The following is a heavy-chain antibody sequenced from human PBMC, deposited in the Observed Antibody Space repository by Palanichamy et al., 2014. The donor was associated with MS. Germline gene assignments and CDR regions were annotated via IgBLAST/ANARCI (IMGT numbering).Heavy chain of an antibody. CDR2: IWYDGSNK. CDR3: ARDIRSRYHDC. D-gene: IGHD2-2*01. Sequence: QVQLVESGGGVVQPGGSLRLSCAASRFTFSSYGMHWVRQAPGKGLEWVALIWYDGSNKYYADSVKGRFTISRDNSKNTLYLQMNSLRAEDTAVYYCARDIRSRYHDCWSQGTLVTVSS. V-gene: IGHV3-33*01. J-gene: IGHJ4*02. CDR1: RFTFSSYG.